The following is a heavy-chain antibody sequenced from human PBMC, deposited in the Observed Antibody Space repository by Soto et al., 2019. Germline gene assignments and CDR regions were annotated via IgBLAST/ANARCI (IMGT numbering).Heavy chain of an antibody. J-gene: IGHJ4*02. CDR1: GFAFSNCA. D-gene: IGHD2-21*02. V-gene: IGHV3-23*05. CDR2: IKTSGDTT. Sequence: GGSLRLSCAASGFAFSNCAMSWVRQAPGKGLEWVSTIKTSGDTTFYADPVKGRFTTSRDDSKNTLNLKMNSLRAEDTATYYCTKDVTGDIGADFWGQGTPVTVSS. CDR3: TKDVTGDIGADF.